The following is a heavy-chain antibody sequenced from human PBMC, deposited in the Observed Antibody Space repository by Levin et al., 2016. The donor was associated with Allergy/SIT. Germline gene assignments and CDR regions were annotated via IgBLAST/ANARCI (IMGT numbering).Heavy chain of an antibody. J-gene: IGHJ6*02. CDR1: GFTFSNYA. CDR2: ISGSGGST. D-gene: IGHD4-11*01. V-gene: IGHV3-23*01. Sequence: GGSLRLSCAASGFTFSNYAMSWVRQAPGKGLEWVSGISGSGGSTYYADSVKGRFTISRDNSENTLYLQMNSLRADDTAVYYCASTVSPPHDYYYYGLDVWGQGTTVTVSS. CDR3: ASTVSPPHDYYYYGLDV.